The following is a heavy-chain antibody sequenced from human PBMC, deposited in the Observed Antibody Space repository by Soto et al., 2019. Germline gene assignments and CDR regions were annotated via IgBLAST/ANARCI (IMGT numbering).Heavy chain of an antibody. CDR2: IIPIFGTA. D-gene: IGHD5-18*01. CDR3: ARLHSHGTYGMDV. CDR1: GGSFTYT. V-gene: IGHV1-69*13. J-gene: IGHJ6*02. Sequence: SVKVSCKASGGSFTYTLSWVRQSPGQGLEWMGGIIPIFGTANYAQKFQGRVTITADESTKTAYMELSTLRSEDTAVYYCARLHSHGTYGMDVWGQGTTVTVSS.